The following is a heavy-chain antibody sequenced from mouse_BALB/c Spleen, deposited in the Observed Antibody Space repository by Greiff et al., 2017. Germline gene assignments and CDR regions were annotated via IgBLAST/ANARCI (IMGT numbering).Heavy chain of an antibody. CDR2: IDPYNGGT. J-gene: IGHJ4*01. CDR1: GFAFTSHN. Sequence: VQLQQSGAELVKPGGSVKVSCKASGFAFTSHNMYWVKQSHGKSLGWIGYIDPYNGGTSYNQKFKGKATLTVDKSSSTAYMHLNSLTSEDSAVYYCARRGLRRGAMDYWGQGTSVTVSS. V-gene: IGHV1S135*01. CDR3: ARRGLRRGAMDY. D-gene: IGHD2-4*01.